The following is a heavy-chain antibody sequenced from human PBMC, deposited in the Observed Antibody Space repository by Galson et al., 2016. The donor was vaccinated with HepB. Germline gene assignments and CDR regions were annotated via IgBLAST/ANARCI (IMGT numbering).Heavy chain of an antibody. CDR1: GFSLNIDGEG. CDR2: VYWNDDK. D-gene: IGHD3-10*01. Sequence: PALVKPTQTLTLTCTFSGFSLNIDGEGVGWIRQPPGKALEWLALVYWNDDKRYSPSLKTRLTITKDASKKQVFPKMTNVEPADTATYYCAHIGLRFGDLLLDYWGQGARGTVSS. CDR3: AHIGLRFGDLLLDY. V-gene: IGHV2-5*01. J-gene: IGHJ4*02.